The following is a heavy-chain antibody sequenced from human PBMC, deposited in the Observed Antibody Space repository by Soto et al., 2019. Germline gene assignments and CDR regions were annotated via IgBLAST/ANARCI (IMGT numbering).Heavy chain of an antibody. V-gene: IGHV1-8*01. CDR2: MNPNSGNT. CDR3: ARGPRYSSGWYWFDP. CDR1: GYTFTSYD. J-gene: IGHJ5*02. D-gene: IGHD6-19*01. Sequence: ASVKVSCKASGYTFTSYDINWVRQATGQGLEWMGWMNPNSGNTGYAQKFQGRVTMTRSTSISTAYMELSSLRSEDTAVYYCARGPRYSSGWYWFDPWGQGTRVTVSS.